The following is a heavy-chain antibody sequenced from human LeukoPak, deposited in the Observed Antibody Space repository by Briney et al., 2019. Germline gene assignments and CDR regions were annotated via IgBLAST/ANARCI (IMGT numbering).Heavy chain of an antibody. D-gene: IGHD3-3*01. V-gene: IGHV5-51*01. J-gene: IGHJ5*02. CDR3: ARQAAIFDNTAWFDP. CDR1: GYSFTSYW. CDR2: IYPGDSDT. Sequence: GESLKISCKGSGYSFTSYWIGWVRQMPGKGLEWMGIIYPGDSDTRYSPSFQGQVTISADKSISTAYLQWSSLKASDTAMYYCARQAAIFDNTAWFDPWGQGTLVTVSS.